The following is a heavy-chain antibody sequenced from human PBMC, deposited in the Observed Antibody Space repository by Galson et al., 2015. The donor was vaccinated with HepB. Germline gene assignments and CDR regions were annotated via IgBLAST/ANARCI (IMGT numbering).Heavy chain of an antibody. CDR1: GFTFSSYS. Sequence: SLRLSCAASGFTFSSYSMNWVRQAPGKGLEWVSSISSSSSYIYYADSVKGRFTISRDNAKNSLYLQMNSLGAEDTAVYYCARDLSGYYTFDYYYYGMDVWGQGTTVTVSS. CDR2: ISSSSSYI. V-gene: IGHV3-21*01. D-gene: IGHD3-3*01. J-gene: IGHJ6*02. CDR3: ARDLSGYYTFDYYYYGMDV.